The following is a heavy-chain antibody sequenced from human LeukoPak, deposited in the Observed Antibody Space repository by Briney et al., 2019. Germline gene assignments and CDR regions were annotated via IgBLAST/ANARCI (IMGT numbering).Heavy chain of an antibody. D-gene: IGHD1-26*01. Sequence: SETLSLTCAVSGGAFSGYYWSWIRQPPGKGLEWMGEINHSGSTNYNPSLKSRGTISVDTSKNQCSLMLSSVTAADAAVYYCARAAYRGSYDVDYWGQGTLVTVSS. J-gene: IGHJ4*02. CDR3: ARAAYRGSYDVDY. CDR1: GGAFSGYY. V-gene: IGHV4-34*01. CDR2: INHSGST.